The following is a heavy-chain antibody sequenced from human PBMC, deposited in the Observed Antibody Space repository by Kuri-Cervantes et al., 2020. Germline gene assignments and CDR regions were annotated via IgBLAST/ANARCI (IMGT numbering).Heavy chain of an antibody. D-gene: IGHD3-10*01. CDR3: ARTALLWFGELLERRTDAFDI. Sequence: GESLKISCVASEFSLSSYTMNWVRQAPGKGLEWISYISSGSSTIHYADSVKGRFTISRDNAKNSLYLQMNSLRAEDTAVYYCARTALLWFGELLERRTDAFDIWGQGTMVTVSS. CDR2: ISSGSSTI. V-gene: IGHV3-48*01. CDR1: EFSLSSYT. J-gene: IGHJ3*02.